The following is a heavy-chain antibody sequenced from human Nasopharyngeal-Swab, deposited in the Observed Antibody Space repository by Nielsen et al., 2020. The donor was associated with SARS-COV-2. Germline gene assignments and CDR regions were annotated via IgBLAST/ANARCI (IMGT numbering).Heavy chain of an antibody. D-gene: IGHD6-6*01. J-gene: IGHJ4*02. CDR3: ARDQAARLSHAGY. CDR2: INPSGGST. CDR1: GYTFTSYY. Sequence: ALVKVSCKASGYTFTSYYMHWVRQAPGQGLEWMGIINPSGGSTSYTQKFQGRVTMTRDTSTSTVYMELSSLRSEDTAVYYCARDQAARLSHAGYWGQGTLVTVSS. V-gene: IGHV1-46*01.